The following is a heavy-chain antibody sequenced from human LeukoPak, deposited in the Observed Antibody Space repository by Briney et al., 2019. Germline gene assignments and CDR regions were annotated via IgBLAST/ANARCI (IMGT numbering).Heavy chain of an antibody. Sequence: PGRSLRLSCAASGFTFSSYAMHWVRQAPGKGLEWVAVISYDGSNKYYADSVKGRFTISRDNSKNTLYLQMSSLRAEDTAVYYCVKGYPLDYWGQGTLVTVSS. CDR1: GFTFSSYA. V-gene: IGHV3-30*14. CDR2: ISYDGSNK. J-gene: IGHJ4*02. CDR3: VKGYPLDY. D-gene: IGHD5-18*01.